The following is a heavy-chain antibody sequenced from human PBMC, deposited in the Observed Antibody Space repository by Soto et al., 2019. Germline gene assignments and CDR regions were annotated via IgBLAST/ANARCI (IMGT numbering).Heavy chain of an antibody. CDR1: GCSISSYY. CDR2: IYYSGST. CDR3: ARLPVVAATYYYYYYMDV. V-gene: IGHV4-59*08. J-gene: IGHJ6*03. Sequence: SETLSLTCTVSGCSISSYYWSWIRQPPGKGLEWIGYIYYSGSTNYNPSLKSRVTISVDTSKDQFSLKLSSVTAADTAVYYCARLPVVAATYYYYYYMDVWGKGTTVTVSS. D-gene: IGHD2-15*01.